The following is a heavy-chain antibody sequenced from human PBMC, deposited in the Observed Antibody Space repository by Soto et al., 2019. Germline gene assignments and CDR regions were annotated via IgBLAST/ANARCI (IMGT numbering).Heavy chain of an antibody. J-gene: IGHJ6*02. D-gene: IGHD4-17*01. CDR3: ARVNYGNYYYYYGMDV. V-gene: IGHV4-59*01. CDR1: GGSFSGYY. CDR2: IYYSGST. Sequence: SETLSLTCAVYGGSFSGYYWSWIRQPPGKGLEWIGYIYYSGSTNYNPSLKSRVTISVDTSKNQFSLKLNSVTAADTAVYYCARVNYGNYYYYYGMDVWGQGTTVTVSS.